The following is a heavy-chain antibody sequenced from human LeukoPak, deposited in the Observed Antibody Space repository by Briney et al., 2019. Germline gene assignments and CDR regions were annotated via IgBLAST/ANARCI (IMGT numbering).Heavy chain of an antibody. V-gene: IGHV4-59*01. D-gene: IGHD5-24*01. Sequence: PSETLSLTCTVSGGSISSYYWSWIRQPPGKGLEWIGYIYYSGSTNYNPSLKSRVTISVDTSKNQFSLKLSSVTAADTAVYYCAREMATPFDYWGQGTLVTVSS. J-gene: IGHJ4*02. CDR1: GGSISSYY. CDR2: IYYSGST. CDR3: AREMATPFDY.